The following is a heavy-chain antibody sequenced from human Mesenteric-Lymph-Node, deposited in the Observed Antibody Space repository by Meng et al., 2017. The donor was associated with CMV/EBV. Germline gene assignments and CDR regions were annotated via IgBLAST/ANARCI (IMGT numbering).Heavy chain of an antibody. CDR1: GFTFSSYW. CDR3: ARDDYDSSLYWYGMDV. V-gene: IGHV3-74*01. D-gene: IGHD3-22*01. J-gene: IGHJ6*02. Sequence: GGSLRLSCAASGFTFSSYWMHWVRQAPGKGLVWVSRINSDGSSTSYADSVKGRFTISRDNAKNTLYLQMNSLRAEDTAVYYCARDDYDSSLYWYGMDVWGQGTTVTVSS. CDR2: INSDGSST.